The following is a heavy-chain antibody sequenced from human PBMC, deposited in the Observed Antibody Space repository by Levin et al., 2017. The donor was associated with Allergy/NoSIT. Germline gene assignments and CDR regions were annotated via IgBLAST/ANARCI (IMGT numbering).Heavy chain of an antibody. CDR3: AGRVRFLEWSRQLSSLSYGMDV. CDR2: IIPILGIA. CDR1: GGTFSSYA. J-gene: IGHJ6*02. D-gene: IGHD3-3*01. V-gene: IGHV1-69*04. Sequence: KISCKASGGTFSSYAISWVRQAPGQGLEWMGRIIPILGIANYAQKFQGRVTITADKSTSTAYMELSSLRSEDTAVYYCAGRVRFLEWSRQLSSLSYGMDVWGQGTTVTVSS.